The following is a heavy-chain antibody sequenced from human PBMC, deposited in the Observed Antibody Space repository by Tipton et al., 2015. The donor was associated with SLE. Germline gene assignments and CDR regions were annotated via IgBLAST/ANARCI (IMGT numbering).Heavy chain of an antibody. J-gene: IGHJ4*02. CDR2: IYYTGNT. CDR1: GGSISGYS. D-gene: IGHD1-14*01. Sequence: TLSLTCTVSGGSISGYSWSWIRQPPGKGLEWIASIYYTGNTYYNPSLKSRVTISVDTSKNQFSLKLSSVTAADTAVYYCARARTSYFDYWGQGTLVTVSS. CDR3: ARARTSYFDY. V-gene: IGHV4-59*12.